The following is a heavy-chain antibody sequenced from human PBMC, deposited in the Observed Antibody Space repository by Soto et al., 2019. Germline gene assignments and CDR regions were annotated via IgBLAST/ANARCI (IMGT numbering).Heavy chain of an antibody. Sequence: EVQLLESGGDLVQPGGSLRLSCAASGFTFTKYAMTWVRQAPGKGLEWVSSISKSGGDTYYADSVKGRFTISRDNSKNTLYLQMNGLRAEDTAVYYCAKDTYSSCWYFWGQGTLVTVSS. J-gene: IGHJ1*01. D-gene: IGHD6-19*01. CDR1: GFTFTKYA. CDR3: AKDTYSSCWYF. V-gene: IGHV3-23*01. CDR2: ISKSGGDT.